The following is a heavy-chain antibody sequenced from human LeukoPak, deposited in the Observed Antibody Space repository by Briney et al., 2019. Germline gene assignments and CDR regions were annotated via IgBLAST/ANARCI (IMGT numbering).Heavy chain of an antibody. CDR2: IYYRGST. Sequence: SETLSLTCTVSGGSISSSSYYWSWIRQPPGKGLEWIGYIYYRGSTNYNPSLKSRVTMSVDTSKNQFSLKLNSVTAADTAVYYCARAPGGYGSGSRGAFDIWGQGTLVTVSS. J-gene: IGHJ3*02. CDR1: GGSISSSSYY. D-gene: IGHD3-10*01. CDR3: ARAPGGYGSGSRGAFDI. V-gene: IGHV4-61*01.